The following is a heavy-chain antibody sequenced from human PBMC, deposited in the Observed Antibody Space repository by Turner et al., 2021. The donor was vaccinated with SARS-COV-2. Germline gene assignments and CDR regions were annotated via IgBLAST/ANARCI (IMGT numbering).Heavy chain of an antibody. J-gene: IGHJ4*02. CDR2: NIPIIGTA. CDR1: GGTVSSYA. CDR3: ARDLGYRGYGASPYFDY. V-gene: IGHV1-69*06. Sequence: VQLVQSGAAVKKHGSSVKVSCKASGGTVSSYAISWVRQAPGQGLEGKGVNIPIIGTANHAQKLHGRVTNTADKSTNTDYMGLSSLRSEDTDVYYCARDLGYRGYGASPYFDYWGQGTLVTVSS. D-gene: IGHD5-12*01.